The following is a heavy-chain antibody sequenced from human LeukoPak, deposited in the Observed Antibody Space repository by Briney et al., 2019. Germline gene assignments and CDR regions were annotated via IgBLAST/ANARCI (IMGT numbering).Heavy chain of an antibody. CDR3: ARISHYDFWSGYYKGYYYGMDV. CDR2: INHSGST. D-gene: IGHD3-3*01. V-gene: IGHV4-34*01. Sequence: SETLSLTCTVSGGSMSSYYWTWIRQPPGKGLEWIGEINHSGSTNYNPSLKSRVTISVDTSKNQFSLKLSSVTAADTAVYYCARISHYDFWSGYYKGYYYGMDVWGQGTTVTVSS. J-gene: IGHJ6*02. CDR1: GGSMSSYY.